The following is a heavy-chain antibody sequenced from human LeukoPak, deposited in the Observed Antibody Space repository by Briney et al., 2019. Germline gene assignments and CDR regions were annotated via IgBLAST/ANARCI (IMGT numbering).Heavy chain of an antibody. Sequence: ASVKVSCKASAYTFTDYYIHWVRQAPGQGLEWMGWINPKSGGTNYAQKFQGRVTMTRDTTISTAYMELRSLRSDDTAVYYCARGLLLNKPYYFDYWGQGTLVTVSS. V-gene: IGHV1-2*02. D-gene: IGHD3-22*01. CDR1: AYTFTDYY. CDR2: INPKSGGT. CDR3: ARGLLLNKPYYFDY. J-gene: IGHJ4*02.